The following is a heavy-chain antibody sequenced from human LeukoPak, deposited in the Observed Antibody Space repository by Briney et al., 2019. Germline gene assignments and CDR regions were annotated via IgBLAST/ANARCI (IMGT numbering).Heavy chain of an antibody. CDR3: ASEGGYSYGSGGAFDI. J-gene: IGHJ3*02. CDR1: GGTFSSYA. V-gene: IGHV1-69*13. CDR2: IIPIFGTA. D-gene: IGHD5-18*01. Sequence: GASVKVSCKASGGTFSSYAISWVRQAPGQGLEWMGGIIPIFGTANYAQKFQGRVTITADESTSTAYMELSSLRSEDTAVYYCASEGGYSYGSGGAFDIWGQGTMVTVSS.